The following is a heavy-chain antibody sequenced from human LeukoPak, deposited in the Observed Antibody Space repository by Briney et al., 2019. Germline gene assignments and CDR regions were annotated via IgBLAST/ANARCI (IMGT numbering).Heavy chain of an antibody. Sequence: ASVKVSCKASGYTFSSYGISWVRQAPGQGLEWMGWITVYNGNTDYAQKFQGRVTMATDTSTSTAYMELRSLRSDDTAVYYCASSQSYYYYYYMDVWGKGTTVTVSS. CDR3: ASSQSYYYYYYMDV. V-gene: IGHV1-18*01. CDR1: GYTFSSYG. J-gene: IGHJ6*03. CDR2: ITVYNGNT.